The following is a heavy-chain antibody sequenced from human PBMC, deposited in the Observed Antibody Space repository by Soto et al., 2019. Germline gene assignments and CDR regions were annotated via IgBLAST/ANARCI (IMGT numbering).Heavy chain of an antibody. CDR3: ARQYCSGGSCYTLDY. Sequence: QVQLVQSGAVVKKPGASVKVSCKASGYTFTSYFMHWVRQAPGQGLEWMGIINPSGGSTSYAQKFQGRVTMTRDTSTSTVYMELSSLRSEDTAVYYCARQYCSGGSCYTLDYWGQGTLVTVSS. J-gene: IGHJ4*02. CDR2: INPSGGST. CDR1: GYTFTSYF. V-gene: IGHV1-46*01. D-gene: IGHD2-15*01.